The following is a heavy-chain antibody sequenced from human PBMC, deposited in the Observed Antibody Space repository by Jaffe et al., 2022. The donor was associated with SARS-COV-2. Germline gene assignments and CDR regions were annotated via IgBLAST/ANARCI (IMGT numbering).Heavy chain of an antibody. CDR3: TTAMEYSYGYYYYGMDV. Sequence: EVQLVESGGGLVKPGGSLRLSCAASGFTFSNAWMSWVRQAPGKGLEWVGRIKSKTDGGTTDYAAPVKGRFTISRDDSKNTLYLQMNSLKTEDTAVYYCTTAMEYSYGYYYYGMDVWGQGTTVTVSS. CDR1: GFTFSNAW. V-gene: IGHV3-15*01. D-gene: IGHD5-18*01. CDR2: IKSKTDGGTT. J-gene: IGHJ6*02.